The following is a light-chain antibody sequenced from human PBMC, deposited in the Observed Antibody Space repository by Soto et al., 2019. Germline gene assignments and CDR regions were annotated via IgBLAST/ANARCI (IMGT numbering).Light chain of an antibody. V-gene: IGKV3-15*01. J-gene: IGKJ1*01. CDR1: QSVSSN. CDR2: GAS. CDR3: QQYNNGPGT. Sequence: EIVMTQSPATLSVSPGERATLSCRASQSVSSNLAWYQQKPGQAPRLLIYGASTRATSIPARSSGSGSGREFTLTSSGLQAEDCAVYYCQQYNNGPGTFGQGTKVESK.